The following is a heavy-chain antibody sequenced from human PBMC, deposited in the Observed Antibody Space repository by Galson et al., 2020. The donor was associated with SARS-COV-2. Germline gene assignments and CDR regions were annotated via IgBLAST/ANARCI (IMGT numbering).Heavy chain of an antibody. J-gene: IGHJ4*02. CDR2: SFFTGNT. V-gene: IGHV4-31*03. CDR1: GGSISNGGVY. D-gene: IGHD2-21*02. CDR3: ARGDARENYFDY. Sequence: SETLSLTCTVSGGSISNGGVYWSWIRQLPGKGLEWIGHSFFTGNTYYNPSLKSRLTILVDTSKSQFSLKLTSVTAADTAVYYCARGDARENYFDYWGQGSLVTVSS.